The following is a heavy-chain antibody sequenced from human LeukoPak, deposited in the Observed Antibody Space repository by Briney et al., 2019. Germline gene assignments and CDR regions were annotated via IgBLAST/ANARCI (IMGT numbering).Heavy chain of an antibody. D-gene: IGHD4-17*01. CDR1: GYTFTSYD. V-gene: IGHV1-8*01. CDR2: MNPNSGNT. CDR3: ARPTVTAFDI. Sequence: GASVKVSCKASGYTFTSYDINWVRQATGQGLEWMGWMNPNSGNTGYAQKFQGRVTMTTDTSTSTAYMELRSLRSDDTAVYYCARPTVTAFDIWGQGTMVTVSS. J-gene: IGHJ3*02.